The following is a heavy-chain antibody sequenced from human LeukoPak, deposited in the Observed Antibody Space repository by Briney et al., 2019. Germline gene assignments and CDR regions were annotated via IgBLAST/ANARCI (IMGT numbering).Heavy chain of an antibody. V-gene: IGHV6-1*01. D-gene: IGHD5-24*01. CDR1: GDSVSSNSAA. CDR2: TYYRSKWYN. Sequence: SQTLSLTCAISGDSVSSNSAAWNWIRQSPSRGLEWLGRTYYRSKWYNDYAVSVKSRITINPDTSKNQFSLQLNSVTPEDTAVYYFARESEMATSPYYYYYMDVWGKGTTVTISS. CDR3: ARESEMATSPYYYYYMDV. J-gene: IGHJ6*03.